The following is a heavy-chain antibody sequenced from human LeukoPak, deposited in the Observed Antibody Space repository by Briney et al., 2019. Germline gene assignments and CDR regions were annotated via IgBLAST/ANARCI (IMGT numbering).Heavy chain of an antibody. CDR1: GGTFSSYA. J-gene: IGHJ1*01. Sequence: GASVKVSCKASGGTFSSYAISWVRQAPGQGLEWMGGIIPIFGTANYAQKFQGRVTITADKSTSTAYMELSSLRSEDTAVYYCARNIQRAEYFQHWGQGTLVTVSS. CDR3: ARNIQRAEYFQH. V-gene: IGHV1-69*06. CDR2: IIPIFGTA. D-gene: IGHD1-1*01.